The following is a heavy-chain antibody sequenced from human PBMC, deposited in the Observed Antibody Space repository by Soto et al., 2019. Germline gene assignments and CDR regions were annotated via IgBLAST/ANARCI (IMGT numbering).Heavy chain of an antibody. J-gene: IGHJ4*02. Sequence: EVQLVESGGGLVKPGGSLRLSCAASGFTFSSYSMNWVRQAPGKGLEWVSSISSSNSYIYYAASVKGRFTISRDNAKNSLYLQMSSVGAADTDVYYCASNAGDSSGYWYYFDYWGQGTLVTVSS. CDR1: GFTFSSYS. V-gene: IGHV3-21*01. CDR2: ISSSNSYI. D-gene: IGHD3-22*01. CDR3: ASNAGDSSGYWYYFDY.